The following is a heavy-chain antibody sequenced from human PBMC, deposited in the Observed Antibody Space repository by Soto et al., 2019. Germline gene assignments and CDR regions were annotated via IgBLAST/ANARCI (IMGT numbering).Heavy chain of an antibody. CDR3: ARKCFVGDKSHGAFDI. CDR1: GFTFNKYD. D-gene: IGHD3-16*01. CDR2: ITGGGTNS. J-gene: IGHJ3*02. V-gene: IGHV3-23*01. Sequence: EVQLLESGGGLVQPGGSLRLSCAASGFTFNKYDMSWVRQAPGKGLEWVSSITGGGTNSDYADSVKGRLTISRDNSKNTLYLQMSSLRAEDTAIYYCARKCFVGDKSHGAFDIWGPGTMVTVSP.